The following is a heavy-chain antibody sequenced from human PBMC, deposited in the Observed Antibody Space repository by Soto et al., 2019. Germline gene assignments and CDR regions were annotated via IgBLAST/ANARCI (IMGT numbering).Heavy chain of an antibody. V-gene: IGHV1-2*04. D-gene: IGHD6-13*01. J-gene: IGHJ6*02. CDR3: GSGIAAAAARGMDV. Sequence: QVQLVQSGAEVKKPGASVKVSCKASGYTFTGYYMHWVRQAPGQGLEWMGWINPNSGGTNYAQKFQGWVTMTRDTSNRTAYKELSKLRSDETAVYYWGSGIAAAAARGMDVWGQGTTVTVSS. CDR1: GYTFTGYY. CDR2: INPNSGGT.